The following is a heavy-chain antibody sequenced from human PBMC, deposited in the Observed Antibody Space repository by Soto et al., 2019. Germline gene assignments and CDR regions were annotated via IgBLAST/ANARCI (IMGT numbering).Heavy chain of an antibody. V-gene: IGHV3-48*01. D-gene: IGHD6-25*01. Sequence: EVQLVESGGGLVQPGGSLRLSCVASGFTFSTDSMNWVRQAPGKGLEWVAHISTSGATRYYADSVKGRFTISRDNAKTSLYLQMDSLSSDYMAVHYCARFSGRRFDYWGQGTLATVSS. J-gene: IGHJ4*02. CDR1: GFTFSTDS. CDR2: ISTSGATR. CDR3: ARFSGRRFDY.